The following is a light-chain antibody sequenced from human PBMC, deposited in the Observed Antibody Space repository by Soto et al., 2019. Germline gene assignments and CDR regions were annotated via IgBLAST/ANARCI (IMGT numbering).Light chain of an antibody. V-gene: IGKV1-27*01. Sequence: DIQMTQSPTSLSASVGDRVTITCRASQDIRNFVAWYQQKPGKAPKLLIYAASTLQSGVPSRFSGSGSRTDFALTINSLQAEDVATYSCQKYSSVPVFGPGTKVQIK. CDR1: QDIRNF. J-gene: IGKJ3*01. CDR3: QKYSSVPV. CDR2: AAS.